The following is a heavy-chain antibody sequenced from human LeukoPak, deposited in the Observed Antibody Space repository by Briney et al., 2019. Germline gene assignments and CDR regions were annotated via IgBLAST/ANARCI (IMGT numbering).Heavy chain of an antibody. J-gene: IGHJ3*02. CDR2: IYYSGST. D-gene: IGHD2-15*01. CDR1: GGSISSSSYY. CDR3: AARDIVVVVAGDAFDI. V-gene: IGHV4-39*07. Sequence: SETLSLTCTVSGGSISSSSYYWGWIRQPPGKGLEWIGSIYYSGSTYYNPSLKSRVTISVDTSKNQFSLKLSSVTAADTAVYYCAARDIVVVVAGDAFDIWGQGTMVTVSS.